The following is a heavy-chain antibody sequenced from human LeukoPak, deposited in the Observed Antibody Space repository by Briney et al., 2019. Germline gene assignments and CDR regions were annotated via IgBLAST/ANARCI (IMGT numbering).Heavy chain of an antibody. J-gene: IGHJ4*02. Sequence: GGSLRLSCAASGFTFSSYSRNWVRQAPGKGLEWVSSISSSSSYIYYADSVKGRFTISRDNAKNSLYLQMNSLRAEDTAVYYCARALGEWLTLYYFDYWGQGTLVTVSS. CDR2: ISSSSSYI. V-gene: IGHV3-21*01. CDR3: ARALGEWLTLYYFDY. D-gene: IGHD6-19*01. CDR1: GFTFSSYS.